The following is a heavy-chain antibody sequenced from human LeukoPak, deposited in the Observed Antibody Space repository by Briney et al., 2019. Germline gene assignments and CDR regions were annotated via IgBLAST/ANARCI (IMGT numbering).Heavy chain of an antibody. Sequence: GGSLRLSCAASGFTFSNYAMHWVRQAPGKGLEWVAVISYDGSNKYYADSVKGRFTISRDNSKNTLYLQMNSLRAEDTAVYYCARDYQVAGSYYYYGMDVWGQGTTVTVSS. CDR1: GFTFSNYA. D-gene: IGHD6-19*01. CDR2: ISYDGSNK. J-gene: IGHJ6*02. V-gene: IGHV3-30-3*01. CDR3: ARDYQVAGSYYYYGMDV.